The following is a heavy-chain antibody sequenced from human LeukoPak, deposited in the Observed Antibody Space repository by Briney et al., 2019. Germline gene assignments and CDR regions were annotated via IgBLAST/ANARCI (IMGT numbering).Heavy chain of an antibody. CDR3: ARARYCSGGSCFEYFQH. Sequence: SETLSLTCAVYGGSFSGYYWSWIRQPPGKGLEWIGEINHSGSTNYNPSLKSRVTISVDTSKNQFPLKLSSVTAADTAVYYCARARYCSGGSCFEYFQHWGQGTLVTVSS. D-gene: IGHD2-15*01. CDR1: GGSFSGYY. CDR2: INHSGST. J-gene: IGHJ1*01. V-gene: IGHV4-34*01.